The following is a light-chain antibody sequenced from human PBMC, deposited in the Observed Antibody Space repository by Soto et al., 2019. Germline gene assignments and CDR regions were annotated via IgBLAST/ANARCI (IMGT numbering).Light chain of an antibody. CDR2: GAS. Sequence: EIVLTQSPGTLSLSPGERATLSCRASQSVSSSYLAWYQQKPGQAPRLLIYGASSRATGIPDRFSGGGSGTDFTLTISRLEPEDFAVYYWQQYGSSPRTFGQGTNVEIK. J-gene: IGKJ1*01. CDR3: QQYGSSPRT. CDR1: QSVSSSY. V-gene: IGKV3-20*01.